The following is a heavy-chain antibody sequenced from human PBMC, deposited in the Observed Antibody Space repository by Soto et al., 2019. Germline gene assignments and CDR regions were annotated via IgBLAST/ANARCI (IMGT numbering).Heavy chain of an antibody. J-gene: IGHJ6*02. CDR3: ARVAGTYGPFHYYYYGMDV. CDR2: IYPGDSDT. Sequence: PGESLKISCKGSGHNSTNYWIGWVRQLPGKGLEWMGIIYPGDSDTRYSPSFQGQVTISADKSISTAYLQWSSLKASDSAMYYCARVAGTYGPFHYYYYGMDVWGQGTTVTVSS. D-gene: IGHD6-19*01. CDR1: GHNSTNYW. V-gene: IGHV5-51*01.